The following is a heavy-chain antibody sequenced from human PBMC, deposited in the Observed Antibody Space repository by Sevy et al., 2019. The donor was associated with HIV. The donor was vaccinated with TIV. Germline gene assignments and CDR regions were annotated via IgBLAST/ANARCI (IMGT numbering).Heavy chain of an antibody. V-gene: IGHV1-2*02. CDR2: INPNSGGT. CDR1: GYTFTGYY. J-gene: IGHJ3*02. D-gene: IGHD3-10*01. Sequence: ASVKVSCKASGYTFTGYYMHWVRQAPGQGLEWMGWINPNSGGTNYAQKFQGRVTMTRDTSISTAYMELSRLRSDDTAVYYCARDKDDYGSGSRAFDIWSQGTMVTVSS. CDR3: ARDKDDYGSGSRAFDI.